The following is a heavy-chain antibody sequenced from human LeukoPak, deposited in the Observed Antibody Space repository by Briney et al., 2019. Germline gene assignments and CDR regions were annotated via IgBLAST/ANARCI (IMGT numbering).Heavy chain of an antibody. CDR3: AKDPTRQRLRYFDY. CDR1: GFTVGSNY. CDR2: IYNTGRT. V-gene: IGHV3-66*03. Sequence: GGSLRLSCAASGFTVGSNYMSWFRQAPGKGLECVSVIYNTGRTYYADSVKGRFTISRDNSKNTLYLQMNSLRPVDTAVYYCAKDPTRQRLRYFDYWGQGTLVTVSS. D-gene: IGHD1-1*01. J-gene: IGHJ4*02.